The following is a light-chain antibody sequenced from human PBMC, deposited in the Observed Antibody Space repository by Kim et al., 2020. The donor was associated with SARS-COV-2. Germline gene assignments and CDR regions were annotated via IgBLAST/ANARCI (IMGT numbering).Light chain of an antibody. J-gene: IGKJ1*01. Sequence: ATINYKASQGVLKSSNNKGYLAWYQQKPGQPPKLLVYWASTRESGVPDRFSGSGSGTDFTLTISSLQAEDVAIYYCQHYYTAPPTFGQGTKVDIK. CDR3: QHYYTAPPT. CDR1: QGVLKSSNNKGY. V-gene: IGKV4-1*01. CDR2: WAS.